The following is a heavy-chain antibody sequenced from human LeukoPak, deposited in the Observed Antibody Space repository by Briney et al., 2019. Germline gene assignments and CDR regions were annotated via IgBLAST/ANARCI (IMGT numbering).Heavy chain of an antibody. CDR1: GYIFTKYV. CDR2: IKAGNGDT. CDR3: VRYDCGDTWYPGGY. Sequence: GASVKVSCKASGYIFTKYVVHWVRQAPGQRLEWMGWIKAGNGDTKYSQNFQDRLTITRDTSASTAYMELSSVTSEDRALYYCVRYDCGDTWYPGGYWGQGTLVTVSS. J-gene: IGHJ4*02. D-gene: IGHD2-21*01. V-gene: IGHV1-3*01.